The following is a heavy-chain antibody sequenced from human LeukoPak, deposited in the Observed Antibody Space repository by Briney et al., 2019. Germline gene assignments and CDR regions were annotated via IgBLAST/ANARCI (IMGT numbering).Heavy chain of an antibody. D-gene: IGHD7-27*01. CDR2: INSDGSNT. J-gene: IGHJ4*02. CDR3: ARGEGNWGFDY. V-gene: IGHV3-74*01. Sequence: GGSLRLSCAASGFTFSPYWMHWARQAPGKGLVWVSRINSDGSNTNYAGSVKGRFTISRDNAKNTLYLQMNSLGAEDTALYYCARGEGNWGFDYWGQGTLVTVSS. CDR1: GFTFSPYW.